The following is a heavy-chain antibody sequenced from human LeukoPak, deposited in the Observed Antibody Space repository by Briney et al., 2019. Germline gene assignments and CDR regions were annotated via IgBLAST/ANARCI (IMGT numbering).Heavy chain of an antibody. CDR1: GGSFSGYY. CDR2: INHSGST. J-gene: IGHJ4*02. V-gene: IGHV4-34*01. Sequence: PSETLSLTCAVYGGSFSGYYWNWIRQPPGKGLEWIGEINHSGSTNYNPSLKSRVTISVDTSKNQFSLNLSSVTAADTAVYYCAKGQPTVAARLSGYRGQGTLVTVSS. D-gene: IGHD2-15*01. CDR3: AKGQPTVAARLSGY.